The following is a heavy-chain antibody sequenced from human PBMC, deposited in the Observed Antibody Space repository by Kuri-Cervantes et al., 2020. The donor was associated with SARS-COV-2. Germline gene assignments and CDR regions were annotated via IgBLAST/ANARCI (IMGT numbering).Heavy chain of an antibody. CDR1: GGSFSGYY. V-gene: IGHV4-34*01. CDR2: INHSGST. Sequence: GSLRLSCAVYGGSFSGYYWSWIRQPPGKGLEWIGEINHSGSTNYNPSLKSRVTISVDTSKNQFSLKLSSVTAADTAVYYCARGFGYSSGWSFHFDYWGQGTLVTVSS. J-gene: IGHJ4*02. CDR3: ARGFGYSSGWSFHFDY. D-gene: IGHD6-19*01.